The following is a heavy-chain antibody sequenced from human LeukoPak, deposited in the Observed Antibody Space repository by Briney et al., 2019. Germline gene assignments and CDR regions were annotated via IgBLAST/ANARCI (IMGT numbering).Heavy chain of an antibody. V-gene: IGHV1-18*01. J-gene: IGHJ5*02. CDR1: GYTFTSYG. CDR2: ISAYNGNT. CDR3: ARDPSIAAAGTGWFDP. Sequence: GASVKVSCKASGYTFTSYGISWVRQAPGQGLEWMGWISAYNGNTNYAQKLQGRVTMTTDTSMSTAYMELRSLRSDDTAVYYCARDPSIAAAGTGWFDPWGQGTLVTVSS. D-gene: IGHD6-13*01.